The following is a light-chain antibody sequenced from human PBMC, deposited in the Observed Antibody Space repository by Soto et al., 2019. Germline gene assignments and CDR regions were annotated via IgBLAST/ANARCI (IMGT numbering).Light chain of an antibody. CDR2: AAS. Sequence: IQLTQSPSSLSASVGDRVTITCRASQAISSYLAWYQQKPGKAPNLLIYAASNLQSGVTSRFSGSGSGKDFTLTISSLQPEDFATYFCQQLNSYPITFGGGTKVEIK. CDR3: QQLNSYPIT. J-gene: IGKJ4*01. V-gene: IGKV1-9*01. CDR1: QAISSY.